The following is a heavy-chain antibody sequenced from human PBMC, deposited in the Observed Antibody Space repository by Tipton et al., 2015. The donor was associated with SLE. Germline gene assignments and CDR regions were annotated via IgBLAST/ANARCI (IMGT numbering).Heavy chain of an antibody. V-gene: IGHV3-21*01. CDR3: ARPGVVAAAGYWYFDL. CDR2: ISSSSSYI. D-gene: IGHD6-13*01. CDR1: EFTFSSYS. Sequence: SLRLSCAASEFTFSSYSMNWVRQAPGKGLEWVSSISSSSSYIYYADSVKGRLTISRDNAKNSLYLQMNSLRAEDTAVYYCARPGVVAAAGYWYFDLWGRGTLVTVSS. J-gene: IGHJ2*01.